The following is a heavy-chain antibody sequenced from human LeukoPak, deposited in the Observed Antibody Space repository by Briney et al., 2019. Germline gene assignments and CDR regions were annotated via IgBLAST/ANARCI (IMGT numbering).Heavy chain of an antibody. V-gene: IGHV4-39*01. CDR1: GGSISSSSYY. J-gene: IGHJ6*02. Sequence: SGTLSLTCTVSGGSISSSSYYWGWIRQPPGKGLEWIGSIYYSGSTYYNPSLKSRVTISVDTSKNQFSLKLSSVTAADTAVYYCARGTGILEEGDGEYYYYYYGMDVWGQGTTVTVSS. CDR2: IYYSGST. D-gene: IGHD3-3*01. CDR3: ARGTGILEEGDGEYYYYYYGMDV.